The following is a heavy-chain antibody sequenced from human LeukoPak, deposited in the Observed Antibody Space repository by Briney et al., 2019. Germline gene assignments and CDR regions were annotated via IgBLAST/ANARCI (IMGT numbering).Heavy chain of an antibody. CDR3: ARIGIDY. Sequence: SVKVSCKASGLTFSSYAVTWVRQAPGQGLEWIGGNIPIFNTSVYAQKFQGRVTITTDESTTTGYMELSSLTSDDTAVYYCARIGIDYWGQGTLVTVSS. J-gene: IGHJ4*02. V-gene: IGHV1-69*05. CDR1: GLTFSSYA. CDR2: NIPIFNTS.